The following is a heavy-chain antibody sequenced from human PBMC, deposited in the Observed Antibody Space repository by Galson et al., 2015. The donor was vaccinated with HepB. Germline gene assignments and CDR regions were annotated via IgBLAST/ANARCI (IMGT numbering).Heavy chain of an antibody. J-gene: IGHJ4*02. D-gene: IGHD5-18*01. CDR3: ASSSWTQLWWPLDS. V-gene: IGHV3-30*04. CDR2: ISYDGSKK. Sequence: SLRLSCAASGFTFSSYAMHWVCQAPGKGLEWVAVISYDGSKKYYGDSVKGRFTISRDNSKNTLFLQMNSLRPEDTAVYYCASSSWTQLWWPLDSWGQGTLVTVSS. CDR1: GFTFSSYA.